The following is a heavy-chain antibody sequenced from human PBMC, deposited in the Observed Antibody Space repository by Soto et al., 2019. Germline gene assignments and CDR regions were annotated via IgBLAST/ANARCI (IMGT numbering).Heavy chain of an antibody. V-gene: IGHV4-34*01. Sequence: KPSETLSLTCAVYGGSFSGYYWSWIRQPPGKGLEWIGEINHSGSTNYNPSLKSRVTISVDTSKNQFSLKLSSVTAADTAAYYCARGCKWPSYYYGMDVWGQGTTVPVSS. D-gene: IGHD5-12*01. CDR1: GGSFSGYY. J-gene: IGHJ6*01. CDR2: INHSGST. CDR3: ARGCKWPSYYYGMDV.